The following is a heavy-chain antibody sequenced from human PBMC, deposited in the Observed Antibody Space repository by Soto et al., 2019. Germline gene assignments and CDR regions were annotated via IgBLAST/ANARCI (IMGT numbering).Heavy chain of an antibody. D-gene: IGHD3-16*02. Sequence: QVQLVQSGAEVKKPGSSVKVSCTASGGTFISYAFSWVRQAPGQGLEWMGGIIPIFGTPNYAQKFQGRVTITADKSTSTADMDLSSLRSEDAAVYYCARSRITFGGVIANSVMDVWGQGTTVTVSS. J-gene: IGHJ6*02. CDR1: GGTFISYA. CDR2: IIPIFGTP. CDR3: ARSRITFGGVIANSVMDV. V-gene: IGHV1-69*06.